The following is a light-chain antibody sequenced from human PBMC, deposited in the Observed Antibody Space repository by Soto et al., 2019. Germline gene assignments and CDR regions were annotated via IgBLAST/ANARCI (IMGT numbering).Light chain of an antibody. CDR1: QSVSSSY. V-gene: IGKV3-20*01. Sequence: EIVLTQSPGTLSLSPGERATLSCRASQSVSSSYLAWYQQTPGQAPRPLIYGASSSAISIPGRFSGSGSGTFFTLTSSRLAPEFVAVYYCQQYGSSPWTFGQGTQVEIQ. CDR2: GAS. CDR3: QQYGSSPWT. J-gene: IGKJ1*01.